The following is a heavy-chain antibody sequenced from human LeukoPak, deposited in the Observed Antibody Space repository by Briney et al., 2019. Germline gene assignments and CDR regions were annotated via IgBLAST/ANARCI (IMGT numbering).Heavy chain of an antibody. CDR3: GRHRSGSGTYFIDY. Sequence: GGSLRLSCVVSGFTFSSYSMIWVRQAPGKGLQWVANMKKDGSETNYVDSVKGRFTISRDNAKNSLYLQMNSLRAEDTAVYYCGRHRSGSGTYFIDYWGQGTLVSVPS. D-gene: IGHD3-10*01. CDR2: MKKDGSET. CDR1: GFTFSSYS. V-gene: IGHV3-7*01. J-gene: IGHJ4*02.